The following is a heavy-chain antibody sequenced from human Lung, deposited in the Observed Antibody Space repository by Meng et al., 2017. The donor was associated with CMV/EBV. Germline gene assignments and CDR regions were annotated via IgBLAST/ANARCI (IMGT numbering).Heavy chain of an antibody. CDR3: AKDQLLFGGPNAYFDD. Sequence: GESLKISCAASGFTFDTHGMHWVRQAPGKGLEWVAFIRHDGSTTFYGDSVKGRFTTSRDNSKNTLYLQMNSLRAEETAVYYCAKDQLLFGGPNAYFDDWGQGTXVTVSS. CDR2: IRHDGSTT. D-gene: IGHD3-16*01. V-gene: IGHV3-30*02. J-gene: IGHJ4*02. CDR1: GFTFDTHG.